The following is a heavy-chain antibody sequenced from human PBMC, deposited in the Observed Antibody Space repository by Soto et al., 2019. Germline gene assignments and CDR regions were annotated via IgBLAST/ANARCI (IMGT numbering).Heavy chain of an antibody. CDR3: ANINPGATYFDY. V-gene: IGHV3-23*01. D-gene: IGHD1-26*01. J-gene: IGHJ4*02. CDR1: GFTFSSYA. CDR2: ISGSSGST. Sequence: GGSLRLSCAASGFTFSSYAMSWVRQAPGKGLEWVSAISGSSGSTYYADSVKGRFTISRDNSKNTLYLQMNSLRAEDTAVYYCANINPGATYFDYWGQGTLVTVSS.